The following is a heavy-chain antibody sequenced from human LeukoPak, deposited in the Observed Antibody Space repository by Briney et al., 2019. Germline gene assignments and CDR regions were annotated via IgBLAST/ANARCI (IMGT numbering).Heavy chain of an antibody. CDR3: ASNPGSGWIDY. CDR2: IYYNGAT. CDR1: GGSISKYY. Sequence: PSETLSLTCTVSGGSISKYYWSWIRQPPGKGLEWIGYIYYNGATNYNPSLKSRVTMSIDTSKNQFSLKLSSVTAADTAVYYCASNPGSGWIDYWGRGTLVIVSS. D-gene: IGHD6-19*01. J-gene: IGHJ4*02. V-gene: IGHV4-59*08.